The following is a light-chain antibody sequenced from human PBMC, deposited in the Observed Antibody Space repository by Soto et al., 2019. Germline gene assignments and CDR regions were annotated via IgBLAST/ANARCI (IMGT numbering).Light chain of an antibody. CDR3: AAWDDSLSGVL. J-gene: IGLJ2*01. CDR2: NNN. Sequence: QSLLTQPPSASRTPGQRVSISCSGSSSNIGSNYVYWYRHLPGTAPKLLIYNNNQRPSGVPDRFSGSKSGTSASLAVSGLRSEDEADYYCAAWDDSLSGVLFGGGTQLTVL. CDR1: SSNIGSNY. V-gene: IGLV1-47*01.